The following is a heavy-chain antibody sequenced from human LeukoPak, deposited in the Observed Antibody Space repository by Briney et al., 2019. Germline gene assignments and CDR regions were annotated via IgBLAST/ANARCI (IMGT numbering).Heavy chain of an antibody. V-gene: IGHV3-48*03. CDR3: AREDVPHYYSSPVVGWFDP. CDR2: ISGSGAAT. Sequence: PGGSLRLSCAASGFTFSTPDMHWVRQAPGKGLEWIACISGSGAATYYADSVKGRFTISRDAATNSLYLQMNNLRVADTALYYCAREDVPHYYSSPVVGWFDPRGQGTLVTVSP. CDR1: GFTFSTPD. J-gene: IGHJ5*02. D-gene: IGHD3-10*01.